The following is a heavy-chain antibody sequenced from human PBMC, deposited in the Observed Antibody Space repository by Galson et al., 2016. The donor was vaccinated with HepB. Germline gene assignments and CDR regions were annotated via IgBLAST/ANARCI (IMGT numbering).Heavy chain of an antibody. CDR2: ISNNGGAK. J-gene: IGHJ4*02. V-gene: IGHV3-64D*09. CDR3: VRAWSGSSPDY. CDR1: GFSFTTYY. D-gene: IGHD1-26*01. Sequence: SLRLSCAASGFSFTTYYMDWVRQAPGKRLESVSGISNNGGAKYHADSMKGRFTISRDNSKNTVDLHMSSLRPEDTAVYYCVRAWSGSSPDYWGQGTQVTVSS.